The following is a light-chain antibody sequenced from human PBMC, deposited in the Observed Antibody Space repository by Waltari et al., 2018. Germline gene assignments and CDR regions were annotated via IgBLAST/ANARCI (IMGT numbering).Light chain of an antibody. Sequence: QSALTQPASVSGSPGQSITISCTGTSSDVGSYNLVSWYQQHPGNAPKLMIYEVTTRRSGVSNRLSDFKAGNAASLPISGLQAEDEADDCCGSYAGSTTHVIFGGGTKLTVL. V-gene: IGLV2-23*02. CDR2: EVT. CDR1: SSDVGSYNL. CDR3: GSYAGSTTHVI. J-gene: IGLJ2*01.